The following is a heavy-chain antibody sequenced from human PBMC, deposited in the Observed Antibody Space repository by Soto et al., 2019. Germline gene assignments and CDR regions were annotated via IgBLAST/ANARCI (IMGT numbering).Heavy chain of an antibody. Sequence: ASVKVSCKTSGYTFTDYYTHWVRQAPGQGLEWMGWMNPKSGGAYSAQKFQGRVTLTRDTSIGTAYIEVNSLTSDDTAVYFCTRENIENSDGLYDAFDIWGQGTTVTVSS. CDR1: GYTFTDYY. D-gene: IGHD5-18*01. CDR2: MNPKSGGA. CDR3: TRENIENSDGLYDAFDI. V-gene: IGHV1-2*02. J-gene: IGHJ3*02.